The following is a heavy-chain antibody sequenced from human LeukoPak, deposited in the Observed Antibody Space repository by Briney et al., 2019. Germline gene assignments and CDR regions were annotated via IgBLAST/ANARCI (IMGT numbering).Heavy chain of an antibody. J-gene: IGHJ4*02. Sequence: ASVKVSCKASGYTFTSYGISWVRQAPGQGLEWMGWISAYNGNTNYAQKLQGRVTMTTDTSTSTAYMELRSLRSDDTAVYYCARDLRDYGDLTQKRQPTAFDYWGRGTLVTVST. D-gene: IGHD4-17*01. CDR1: GYTFTSYG. CDR2: ISAYNGNT. CDR3: ARDLRDYGDLTQKRQPTAFDY. V-gene: IGHV1-18*01.